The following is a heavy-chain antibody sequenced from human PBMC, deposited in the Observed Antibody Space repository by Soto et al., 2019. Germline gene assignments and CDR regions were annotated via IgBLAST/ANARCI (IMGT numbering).Heavy chain of an antibody. CDR3: EREFSTSRPYYFYY. CDR2: INSDGSVT. V-gene: IGHV3-74*01. Sequence: EVQLVESGGGLVQPGGSLRLSCAVSGFTFTNYWMHWVRQAPGQGLVWVSRINSDGSVTNYSDAVKGRFTTSRDNAKNTLYLHVNSLRDEDTAVYYCEREFSTSRPYYFYYWGPGTLVTVSS. J-gene: IGHJ4*02. D-gene: IGHD2-2*01. CDR1: GFTFTNYW.